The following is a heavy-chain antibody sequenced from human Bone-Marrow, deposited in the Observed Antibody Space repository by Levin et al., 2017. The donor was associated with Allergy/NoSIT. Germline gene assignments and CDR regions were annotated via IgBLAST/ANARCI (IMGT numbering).Heavy chain of an antibody. D-gene: IGHD6-13*01. CDR3: AKEILGSSPAFDY. CDR2: ISYDGSNK. V-gene: IGHV3-30*18. Sequence: GESLMISCAASGFTFSSYGMNWVRQAPGKGLEWVAVISYDGSNKYHADSVKGRFTISRDNSKNTLYLQMSRLRAEDTAVYYCAKEILGSSPAFDYWGQGTLVTVSS. J-gene: IGHJ4*02. CDR1: GFTFSSYG.